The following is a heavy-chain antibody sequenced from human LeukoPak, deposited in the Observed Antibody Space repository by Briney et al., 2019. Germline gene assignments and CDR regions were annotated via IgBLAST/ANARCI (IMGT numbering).Heavy chain of an antibody. CDR1: GFTFSTYW. J-gene: IGHJ6*02. Sequence: GGSLRLSCSASGFTFSTYWMSWVRQAPGKGLEWVSGISGSGGATYYADSVKGRFTISRDNSKNTLYLQMSGLRAEDTAVYYCAKKVITYYYGMDVWGQGTTVTVSS. D-gene: IGHD2-21*01. V-gene: IGHV3-23*01. CDR3: AKKVITYYYGMDV. CDR2: ISGSGGAT.